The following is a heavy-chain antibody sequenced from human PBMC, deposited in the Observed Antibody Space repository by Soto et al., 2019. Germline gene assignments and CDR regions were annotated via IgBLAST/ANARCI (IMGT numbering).Heavy chain of an antibody. CDR2: ISSSSSYI. D-gene: IGHD3-22*01. CDR3: ARDIRLGGSGYYYYGMDV. CDR1: GFTFSSYS. Sequence: GSLRLSCAASGFTFSSYSMNWVRQAPGKGLEWVSSISSSSSYIYYADSVKGRFTISRDNAKNSLYLQMNSLRAEDTAVYYCARDIRLGGSGYYYYGMDVWGQGTTVTVSS. J-gene: IGHJ6*02. V-gene: IGHV3-21*01.